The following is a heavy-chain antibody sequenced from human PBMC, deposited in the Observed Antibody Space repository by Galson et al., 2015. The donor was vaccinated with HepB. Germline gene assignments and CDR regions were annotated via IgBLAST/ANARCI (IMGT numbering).Heavy chain of an antibody. D-gene: IGHD5-18*01. CDR2: ISGSGAGT. Sequence: SLRLSCAVSGFSFSNYAMTWVRQAPGKGLEWVSGISGSGAGTYYADSVKGRFTISRDNSKNTLYLQMNSLRAEDTAVYYCARGQGGIQLWSEGSYGMDVWGQGTTVTVSS. J-gene: IGHJ6*02. CDR1: GFSFSNYA. V-gene: IGHV3-23*01. CDR3: ARGQGGIQLWSEGSYGMDV.